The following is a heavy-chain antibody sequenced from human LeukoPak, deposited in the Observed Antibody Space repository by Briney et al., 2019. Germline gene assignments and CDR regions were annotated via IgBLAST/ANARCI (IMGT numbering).Heavy chain of an antibody. V-gene: IGHV3-23*01. J-gene: IGHJ4*02. Sequence: QPGGSLRLSCAASGFTFSVAAMTWVRQAPGKGLEWVSLIGASGESTHYADSVKGRFTISRDNSKTTLSLQMNSLGAEDTAVYYCARRGTSSSWAHFDYWGQGTLVTVPS. CDR2: IGASGEST. CDR1: GFTFSVAA. CDR3: ARRGTSSSWAHFDY. D-gene: IGHD6-13*01.